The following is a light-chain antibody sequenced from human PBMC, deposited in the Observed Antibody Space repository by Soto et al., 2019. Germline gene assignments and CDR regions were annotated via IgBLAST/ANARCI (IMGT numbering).Light chain of an antibody. CDR1: QSVSSC. CDR2: DAS. CDR3: QQRSNWLT. V-gene: IGKV3-11*01. Sequence: EIVLTQSPGTLSLSPGERATLSRRASQSVSSCLAWYQQKPGQAPRLLIYDASNRATGIPARFSGSGSGTDFTLTISSLEPEDFAVYYCQQRSNWLTFGGGTKVDIK. J-gene: IGKJ4*01.